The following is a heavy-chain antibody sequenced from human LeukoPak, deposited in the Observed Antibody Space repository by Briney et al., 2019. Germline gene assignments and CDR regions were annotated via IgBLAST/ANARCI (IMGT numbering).Heavy chain of an antibody. D-gene: IGHD3-9*01. CDR2: VSGSASAA. V-gene: IGHV3-23*01. CDR1: GFTFSTYA. Sequence: PGGSLRLSCAASGFTFSTYAMIWVRQAPGRGLEWVSAVSGSASAAYYADSVKGRFTISRDNAKNTVYLQMSSLRAEDTAVYYCAKDLDILTGYYIEHWGQGTLVTVSS. J-gene: IGHJ4*02. CDR3: AKDLDILTGYYIEH.